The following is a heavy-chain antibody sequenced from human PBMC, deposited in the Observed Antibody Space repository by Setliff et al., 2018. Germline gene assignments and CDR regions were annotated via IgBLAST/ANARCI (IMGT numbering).Heavy chain of an antibody. Sequence: SETLSLTCTVSGGSISSYYWSWIRQPPGKRLEWIGYISNRGSTDYNPSLKSRVTISEDTSRSQFSLKLTSVTTADTAVYYCALSDHYPFYYDYWGLGTLVTVSS. V-gene: IGHV4-59*01. CDR2: ISNRGST. CDR1: GGSISSYY. CDR3: ALSDHYPFYYDY. J-gene: IGHJ4*02. D-gene: IGHD3-3*01.